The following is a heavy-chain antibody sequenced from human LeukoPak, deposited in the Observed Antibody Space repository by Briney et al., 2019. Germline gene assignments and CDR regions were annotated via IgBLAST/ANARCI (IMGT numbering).Heavy chain of an antibody. V-gene: IGHV5-51*01. D-gene: IGHD6-13*01. CDR3: ARPAYSSSWEFDY. Sequence: GESLKISCKGSGYSSTSYWIGWVRQMPGKGLEWMGIIYPGDSDTRYSPSFQGQVTISADKSISTAYLQWSSLKASDTAMYYCARPAYSSSWEFDYWGQGTLVTVSS. J-gene: IGHJ4*02. CDR1: GYSSTSYW. CDR2: IYPGDSDT.